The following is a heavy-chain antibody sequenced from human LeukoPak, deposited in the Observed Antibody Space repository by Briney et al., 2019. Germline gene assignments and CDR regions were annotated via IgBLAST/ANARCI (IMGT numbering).Heavy chain of an antibody. CDR3: AKANPLIVGARAGGPINF. CDR2: VYGGGST. V-gene: IGHV3-53*05. D-gene: IGHD1-26*01. J-gene: IGHJ3*01. Sequence: GGSLRLSCAASGFTVSNNYMSWVRQAPGKGLEWVSVVYGGGSTYYADSVKGRFTISRDNSKNSLYLQMNSLRIEDMAVYYCAKANPLIVGARAGGPINFWGQGTMVTVSS. CDR1: GFTVSNNY.